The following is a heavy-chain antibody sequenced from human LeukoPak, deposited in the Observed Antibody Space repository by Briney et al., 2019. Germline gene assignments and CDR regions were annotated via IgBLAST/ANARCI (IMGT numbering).Heavy chain of an antibody. CDR3: AELGITMIGGV. D-gene: IGHD3-10*02. Sequence: SGGSLRLSCAASGFTFSSYEMNWVRQAPGKGLEWVSSISGSNSYIYYADSMKGRFTISRDNAKNSLYLQMNSLRAEDTAVYYCAELGITMIGGVWGKGTTVTISS. CDR2: ISGSNSYI. J-gene: IGHJ6*04. V-gene: IGHV3-21*01. CDR1: GFTFSSYE.